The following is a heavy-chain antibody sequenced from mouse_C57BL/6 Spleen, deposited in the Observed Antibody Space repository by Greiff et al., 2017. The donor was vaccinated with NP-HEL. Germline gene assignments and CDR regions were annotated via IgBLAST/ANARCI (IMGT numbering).Heavy chain of an antibody. Sequence: EVKLMESGGGLVQPGGSLSLSCAASGFTFTDYYMSWVRQPPGKALEWLGFIRNKANGYTTEYSASVKGRFTISRDNSQSILYLQMNALRAEDSATYYCARPLPFYAMDYWGQGTSVTVSS. CDR3: ARPLPFYAMDY. J-gene: IGHJ4*01. V-gene: IGHV7-3*01. D-gene: IGHD6-1*01. CDR1: GFTFTDYY. CDR2: IRNKANGYTT.